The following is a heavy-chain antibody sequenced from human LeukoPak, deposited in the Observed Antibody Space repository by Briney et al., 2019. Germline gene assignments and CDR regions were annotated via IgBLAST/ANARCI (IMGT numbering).Heavy chain of an antibody. CDR3: ARDQSRDIVVVPADYYYYYGMGV. CDR2: IWYDGSNK. D-gene: IGHD2-2*01. Sequence: GWSLRLSCAASGFTFSSYGMHWVRQAPGKGLEWVAVIWYDGSNKYYADPVKGRFTISRDNSKNTLYLQMNSLRAEDTAVYYCARDQSRDIVVVPADYYYYYGMGVWGQGTTVTVSS. CDR1: GFTFSSYG. J-gene: IGHJ6*02. V-gene: IGHV3-33*01.